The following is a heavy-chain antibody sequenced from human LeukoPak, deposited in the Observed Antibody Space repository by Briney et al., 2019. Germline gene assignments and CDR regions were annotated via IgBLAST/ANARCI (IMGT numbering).Heavy chain of an antibody. J-gene: IGHJ4*02. CDR2: VNPNSGGT. D-gene: IGHD6-6*01. CDR3: ARVAEYSQSPPDY. Sequence: ASVKVSCKASGYAFTVYYMHWVRQAPGQGLEWMGWVNPNSGGTNSAQKFQGRVTMTRDKSNSTAYMELSRLRFDDTAVYYCARVAEYSQSPPDYWGQGTLVTVSS. CDR1: GYAFTVYY. V-gene: IGHV1-2*02.